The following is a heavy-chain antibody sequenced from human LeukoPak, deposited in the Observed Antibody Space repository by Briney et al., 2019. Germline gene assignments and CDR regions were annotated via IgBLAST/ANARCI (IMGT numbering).Heavy chain of an antibody. V-gene: IGHV1-69*01. D-gene: IGHD3-22*01. CDR1: GGTFSSYA. Sequence: SVKVSCKASGGTFSSYAISWVRQAPGQGLEWMGGIIPIFGTANYAQKFQGRVTITADESTSTAYMELSSLRSEDTAVYYCARGRDPHDSSGYYYDSYYYGMDVWGQGTTVTVSS. CDR2: IIPIFGTA. J-gene: IGHJ6*02. CDR3: ARGRDPHDSSGYYYDSYYYGMDV.